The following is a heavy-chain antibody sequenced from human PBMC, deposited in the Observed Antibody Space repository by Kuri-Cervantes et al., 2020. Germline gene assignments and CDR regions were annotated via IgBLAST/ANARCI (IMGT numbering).Heavy chain of an antibody. CDR1: GGSISSGDYY. D-gene: IGHD6-19*01. CDR2: IYYSGST. V-gene: IGHV4-30-4*08. J-gene: IGHJ4*02. CDR3: AGGRYSSGWLNY. Sequence: LRLSCTVSGGSISSGDYYWSWIRQPPGKGLEWIGYIYYSGSTYYNPSLKSRVTISVDTSKNHFSLSLTSVTAADTAVYYCAGGRYSSGWLNYWGQGTLVTVSS.